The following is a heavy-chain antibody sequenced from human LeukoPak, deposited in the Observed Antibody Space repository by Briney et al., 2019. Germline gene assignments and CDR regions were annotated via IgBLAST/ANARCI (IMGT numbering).Heavy chain of an antibody. Sequence: GGSLRLSCAASGFTFTSYAMSWVRQAPGKGLEWVSGISDSGGSTYYADSVKGRFTISRDNSKNTLYLQMNSLRAEDTAIYYCAKTRRTYGSGSYYMGYYFDYWGQGTLVTVSS. CDR3: AKTRRTYGSGSYYMGYYFDY. V-gene: IGHV3-23*01. D-gene: IGHD3-10*01. CDR2: ISDSGGST. CDR1: GFTFTSYA. J-gene: IGHJ4*02.